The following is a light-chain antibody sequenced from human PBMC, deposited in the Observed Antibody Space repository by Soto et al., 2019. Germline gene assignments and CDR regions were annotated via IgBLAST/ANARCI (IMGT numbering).Light chain of an antibody. V-gene: IGKV1-39*01. CDR2: AAS. CDR1: QTIIRY. CDR3: QQIYSTLFS. J-gene: IGKJ3*01. Sequence: DIQMTQSPSSLSASVGDRVTITCRASQTIIRYLNWYQQKPGRAPNLLIYAASNLQSGVPSRFSGSASGTEFTLTISSLQPEDFATYYCQQIYSTLFSFGPGTKVEIK.